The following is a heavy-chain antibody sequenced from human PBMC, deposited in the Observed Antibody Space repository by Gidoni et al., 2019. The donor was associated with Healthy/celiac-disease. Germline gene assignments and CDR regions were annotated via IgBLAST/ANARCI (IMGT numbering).Heavy chain of an antibody. Sequence: EVQLVESGGGLVQPGGSLKLSCAASGFTFIGSAMHWVRQASGKGLEWVGRSRSKANSYATAYAASVKGRFTISRDDSKNTAYLQMNSLKTEDTAVYYCTRADSSLSRGYYYYGMDVWGQGTTVTVSS. CDR3: TRADSSLSRGYYYYGMDV. D-gene: IGHD3-22*01. CDR2: SRSKANSYAT. V-gene: IGHV3-73*01. CDR1: GFTFIGSA. J-gene: IGHJ6*02.